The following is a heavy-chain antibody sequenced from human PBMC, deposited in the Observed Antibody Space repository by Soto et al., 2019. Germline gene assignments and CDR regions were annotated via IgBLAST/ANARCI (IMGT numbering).Heavy chain of an antibody. Sequence: QVQLQESDPGLVKPSGTLSLTCAVSSGSISSSNWWSWVRQPPGKGLEWIGEIYHSGSTNYNPSLTSRVTISVDKSKNQFSLKLSSVTAADTAVYYCARGGSSSLAPFDYWGQGTLVTVSS. CDR1: SGSISSSNW. D-gene: IGHD6-6*01. CDR3: ARGGSSSLAPFDY. V-gene: IGHV4-4*02. CDR2: IYHSGST. J-gene: IGHJ4*02.